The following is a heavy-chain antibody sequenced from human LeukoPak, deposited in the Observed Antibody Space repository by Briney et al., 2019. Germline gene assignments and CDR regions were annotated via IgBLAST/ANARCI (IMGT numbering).Heavy chain of an antibody. CDR3: AKDGRSARLGYYFDY. Sequence: TGESLRLSCAASGFTFSSCGIHWVRQAPGKGLELVAVISHDGSNKYYADSVKGRFTISRENFKNTLYLHMSSLRAEDTALYSCAKDGRSARLGYYFDYWGQGTLVTVSS. D-gene: IGHD2-15*01. J-gene: IGHJ4*02. V-gene: IGHV3-30*18. CDR2: ISHDGSNK. CDR1: GFTFSSCG.